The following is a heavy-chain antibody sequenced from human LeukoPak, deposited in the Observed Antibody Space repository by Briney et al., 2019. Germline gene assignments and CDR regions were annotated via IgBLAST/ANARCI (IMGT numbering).Heavy chain of an antibody. J-gene: IGHJ6*03. D-gene: IGHD1-26*01. V-gene: IGHV3-66*01. CDR2: MYTLGNT. CDR3: AGYGGRYPYYMDV. Sequence: GSLRLSCAGTGFSVSTNYMSWVRQAPGNGLQWVSVMYTLGNTYYADSVKGRFTISRDNSKNTLYLQMNSLRAEDTAMYYCAGYGGRYPYYMDVWGKGTTVTISS. CDR1: GFSVSTNY.